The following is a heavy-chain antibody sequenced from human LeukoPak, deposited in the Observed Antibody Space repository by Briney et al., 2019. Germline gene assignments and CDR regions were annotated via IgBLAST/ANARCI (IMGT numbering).Heavy chain of an antibody. D-gene: IGHD5-12*01. CDR3: AKDPRVATTKVGY. CDR1: GFTFSSYG. J-gene: IGHJ4*02. Sequence: PGGSLRLSCAASGFTFSSYGMHWVRQAPGKGLEWVAFIRYDGSNKYYADSVKGRFTISRDNSKNTLYLQMNSLRAEDTAVYYCAKDPRVATTKVGYWGQGTLVTVSS. V-gene: IGHV3-30*02. CDR2: IRYDGSNK.